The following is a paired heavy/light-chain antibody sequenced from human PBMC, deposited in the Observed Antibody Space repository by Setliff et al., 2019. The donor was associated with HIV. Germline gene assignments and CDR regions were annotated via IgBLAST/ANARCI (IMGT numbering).Light chain of an antibody. Sequence: SYELTQPPSVSVSPGQTASIKCSGDKLGDKYACWYQQKPGQSPVLVIYQDGKRPSGIPERFSGSNSGNTAILTISGTQAMDEAHYFCQVWDSNTAVFGGGTKLTVL. V-gene: IGLV3-1*01. CDR3: QVWDSNTAV. J-gene: IGLJ3*02. CDR2: QDG. CDR1: KLGDKY.
Heavy chain of an antibody. D-gene: IGHD2-2*01. Sequence: QLLLQESGPGLAKPSETLSLTCTVSGGSISNHLFYWAWIRQPPGKGLEWIGTIYYSGTTYYNPSLKSRLTMSVDTSKNQFSLKLRSVTAADTAVYYCTRHEEPYSTSYYYFDPWGQGTLVTVSS. CDR1: GGSISNHLFY. CDR3: TRHEEPYSTSYYYFDP. V-gene: IGHV4-39*01. J-gene: IGHJ5*02. CDR2: IYYSGTT.